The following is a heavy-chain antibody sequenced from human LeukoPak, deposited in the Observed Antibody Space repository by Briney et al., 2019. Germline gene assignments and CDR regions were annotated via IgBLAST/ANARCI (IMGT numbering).Heavy chain of an antibody. CDR3: AKGTLDYCSAPSCYESFDY. V-gene: IGHV3-23*01. CDR1: GFTFNGYA. J-gene: IGHJ4*02. Sequence: GSLRLSCAASGFTFNGYAMSWVRQPPGKGLQWVSFISATGGSSYTAASVKGRFTISRDNSKNTVYLQMNSLRAEDTAVYYCAKGTLDYCSAPSCYESFDYWGQGSLVTVSS. D-gene: IGHD2-2*01. CDR2: ISATGGSS.